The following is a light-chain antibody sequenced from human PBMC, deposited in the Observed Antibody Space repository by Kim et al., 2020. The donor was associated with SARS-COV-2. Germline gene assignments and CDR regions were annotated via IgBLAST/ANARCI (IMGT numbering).Light chain of an antibody. J-gene: IGLJ2*01. V-gene: IGLV2-14*04. CDR1: SSDIGGYNF. CDR3: ISYTASSTNVV. CDR2: DVT. Sequence: QSITITCTGRSSDIGGYNFVSWYQQHPGKAPKLIIYDVTKRPSGVSKRFSGSKSGDTASLTISGLQAEDEADYYCISYTASSTNVVFGGGTQLTVL.